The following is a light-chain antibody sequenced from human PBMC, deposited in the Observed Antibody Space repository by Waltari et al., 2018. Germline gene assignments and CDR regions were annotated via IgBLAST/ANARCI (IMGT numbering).Light chain of an antibody. CDR1: QSLLASSGYNY. Sequence: DIVMTQSPLSLPVTPAEPASISFRPSQSLLASSGYNYGNWYLQKPGQSPQLLIYLGSNRASGVPDRFSGSGSGTDFTLKISRVEAEDVGVYYCMQGLQTPHTFGQGTNLDIK. CDR3: MQGLQTPHT. CDR2: LGS. J-gene: IGKJ2*01. V-gene: IGKV2-28*01.